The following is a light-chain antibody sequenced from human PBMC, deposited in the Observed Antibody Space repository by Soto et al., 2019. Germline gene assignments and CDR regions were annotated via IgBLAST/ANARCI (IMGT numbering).Light chain of an antibody. Sequence: QSALTQPRSVSGSPGQSVTISCTGTSSDVGGYNYVSWYQQHPGKAPKLMIYDVSKRPSGVPDRFSGSKSGNTASLTISGLQAEDEADYYCCSDAGRYRYVFGTGTKLTVL. CDR2: DVS. J-gene: IGLJ1*01. V-gene: IGLV2-11*01. CDR3: CSDAGRYRYV. CDR1: SSDVGGYNY.